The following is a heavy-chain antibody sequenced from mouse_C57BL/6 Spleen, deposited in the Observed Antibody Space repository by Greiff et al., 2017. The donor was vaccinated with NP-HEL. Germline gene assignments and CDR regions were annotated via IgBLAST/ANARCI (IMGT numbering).Heavy chain of an antibody. V-gene: IGHV10-3*01. CDR2: IRSKSSNYAT. Sequence: EVKLVESGGGLVQPKGSLKLSCAASGFTFNTYAMHWVRQAPGKGLEWVARIRSKSSNYATYYADSVKDRFTITRDESQSMLYLQMNKLKTEDTAMYYCVRDDGSAGWFDYWGKGTLVTVSA. J-gene: IGHJ3*01. D-gene: IGHD1-1*02. CDR1: GFTFNTYA. CDR3: VRDDGSAGWFDY.